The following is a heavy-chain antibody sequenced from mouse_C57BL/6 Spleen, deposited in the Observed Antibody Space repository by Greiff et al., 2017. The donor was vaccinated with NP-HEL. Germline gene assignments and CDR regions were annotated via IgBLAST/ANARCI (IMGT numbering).Heavy chain of an antibody. V-gene: IGHV1-15*01. CDR3: TRSTLITTVVAPFDY. CDR1: GYTFTDYE. D-gene: IGHD1-1*01. Sequence: VKLQESGAELVRPGASVTLSCKASGYTFTDYEMHWVKQTPVHGLEWIGAIDPETGGTAYNQKFKGKAILTADKSSSTAYMALRSLTSEDSAVYYCTRSTLITTVVAPFDYWGQGTTLTVSS. J-gene: IGHJ2*01. CDR2: IDPETGGT.